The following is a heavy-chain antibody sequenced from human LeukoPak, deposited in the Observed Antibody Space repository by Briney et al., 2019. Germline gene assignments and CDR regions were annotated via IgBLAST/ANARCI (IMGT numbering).Heavy chain of an antibody. CDR1: GGSFSGYY. CDR3: ARGRAAFDWFDP. CDR2: INHSGST. Sequence: SETLSLTCAVYGGSFSGYYWSWIRQPPGKGLEWIGEINHSGSTNYNPSLKSRVTISVDTSENQFSLKLSSVTAADTAVYYCARGRAAFDWFDPWGQGTLVTVSS. V-gene: IGHV4-34*01. J-gene: IGHJ5*02.